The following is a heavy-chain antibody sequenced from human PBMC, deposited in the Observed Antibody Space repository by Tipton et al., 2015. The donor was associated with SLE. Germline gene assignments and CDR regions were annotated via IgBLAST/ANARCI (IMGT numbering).Heavy chain of an antibody. Sequence: TLSLTCTVYGGSFNNFYWSWIRQPPEKGLEWIGEINDSGSTKYNPSLKSRVTISVDTSKNQFSLKLSSVTAADTAIYYCARSTIFRGWFDPWSQGTLVTVSS. D-gene: IGHD3-3*01. CDR2: INDSGST. J-gene: IGHJ5*02. V-gene: IGHV4-34*01. CDR1: GGSFNNFY. CDR3: ARSTIFRGWFDP.